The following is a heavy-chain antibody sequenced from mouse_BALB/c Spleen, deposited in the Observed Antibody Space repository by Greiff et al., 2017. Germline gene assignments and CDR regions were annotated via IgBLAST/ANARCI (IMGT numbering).Heavy chain of an antibody. CDR1: GFTFSSYA. V-gene: IGHV5-6-5*01. CDR3: ARGPSSYYYGSSYDYAMDY. CDR2: ISSGGST. Sequence: DVMLVESGGGLVKPGGSLKLSCAASGFTFSSYAMSWVRQTPEKRLEWVASISSGGSTYYPDSVKGRFTISRDNARNILYLQMSSLRSEDTAMYYCARGPSSYYYGSSYDYAMDYWGQGTSVTVSS. D-gene: IGHD1-1*01. J-gene: IGHJ4*01.